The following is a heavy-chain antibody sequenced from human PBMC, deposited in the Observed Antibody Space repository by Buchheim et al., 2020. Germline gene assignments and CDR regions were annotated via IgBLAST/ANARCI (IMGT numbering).Heavy chain of an antibody. Sequence: EVQLVESGGGLVQPGGSLRLSCAASGFTFSSYWMHWVRQAPGKGLVWVSRINSDGSSTSYADSVKGRFTISRDNAKNTLYLQMNSLRAEDTAVYYCARDQGDFWSGYYFYYYYGMDVWGQGTT. CDR2: INSDGSST. D-gene: IGHD3-3*01. V-gene: IGHV3-74*01. J-gene: IGHJ6*02. CDR1: GFTFSSYW. CDR3: ARDQGDFWSGYYFYYYYGMDV.